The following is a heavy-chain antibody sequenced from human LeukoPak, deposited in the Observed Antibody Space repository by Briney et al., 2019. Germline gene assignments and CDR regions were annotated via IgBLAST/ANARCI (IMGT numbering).Heavy chain of an antibody. CDR2: IYYSGST. CDR1: GGSISSYY. V-gene: IGHV4-59*01. Sequence: SETLSLTCSVSGGSISSYYWSWIRQPPGKGLEWIGYIYYSGSTNYNPSLKSRVTISVDTSKNQFSLKLSSVTAADTAVYYCAREGLGMYFDLWGRGTLVTVSS. J-gene: IGHJ2*01. D-gene: IGHD7-27*01. CDR3: AREGLGMYFDL.